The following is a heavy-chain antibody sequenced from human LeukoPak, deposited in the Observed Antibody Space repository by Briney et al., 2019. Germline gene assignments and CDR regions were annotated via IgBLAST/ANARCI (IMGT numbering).Heavy chain of an antibody. CDR3: ARLGGDGYRIFDY. CDR1: GGSFSGYY. V-gene: IGHV4-34*01. CDR2: INHSGST. D-gene: IGHD5-24*01. J-gene: IGHJ4*02. Sequence: PSETLSLTCAVYGGSFSGYYWSWIRQPPGKGLEWIGEINHSGSTNYNPSLKSRVTISVDTSKNQFSLKLSSVTAADTAVYYCARLGGDGYRIFDYWGQGTLVTVSS.